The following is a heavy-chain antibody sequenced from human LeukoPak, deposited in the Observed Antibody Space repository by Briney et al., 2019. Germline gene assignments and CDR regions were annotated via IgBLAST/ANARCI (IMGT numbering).Heavy chain of an antibody. CDR3: AREGWAMVRGVDYQYFYMDV. CDR2: IYYSGST. V-gene: IGHV4-59*12. D-gene: IGHD3-10*01. Sequence: SETLSLTCTVSGGSISSYYWSWIRQPPGKGLEWIGYIYYSGSTNYNPSLKSRVTISVDTSKKQFSLKLSSATAADTAVYYCAREGWAMVRGVDYQYFYMDVWGKGTTVTVSS. J-gene: IGHJ6*03. CDR1: GGSISSYY.